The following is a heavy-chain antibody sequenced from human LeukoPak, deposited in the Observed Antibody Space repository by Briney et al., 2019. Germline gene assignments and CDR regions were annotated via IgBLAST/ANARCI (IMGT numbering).Heavy chain of an antibody. J-gene: IGHJ6*03. Sequence: PGGSLRLSCAASGFTFSSYGMHWVRQAPGKGLEWVAVIWYDGSNKYYADSVKGRFTISRDNSKNTLYLQMNSLRAEDTAVYYCARDHCSSTSCYYYYYYMDVWGKGPRSPSP. CDR2: IWYDGSNK. CDR3: ARDHCSSTSCYYYYYYMDV. CDR1: GFTFSSYG. D-gene: IGHD2-2*01. V-gene: IGHV3-33*01.